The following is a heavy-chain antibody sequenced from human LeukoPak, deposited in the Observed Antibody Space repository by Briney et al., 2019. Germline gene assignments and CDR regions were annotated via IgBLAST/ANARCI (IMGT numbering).Heavy chain of an antibody. Sequence: GGSLRLSCAASGFTFSSYSMNWVRQAPGKGLEWVSSISSSSSYTYYADSVKGRFTISRDNAKNSLYLQMNSLRAEDTAVYYCARARATVRPDYWGQGTLVTVSS. CDR2: ISSSSSYT. V-gene: IGHV3-21*01. D-gene: IGHD1-26*01. J-gene: IGHJ4*02. CDR3: ARARATVRPDY. CDR1: GFTFSSYS.